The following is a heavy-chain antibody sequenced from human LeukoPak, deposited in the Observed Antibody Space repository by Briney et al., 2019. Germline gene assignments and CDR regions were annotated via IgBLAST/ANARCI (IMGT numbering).Heavy chain of an antibody. Sequence: SETLSLTCAVYGGSFSGYYWSWIRQPPGKGLERIGEINHSGSTNYNPSLKSRVTISVDTSKNQFSLKLSSVTAADTAVYYCARRIAAAGTPYYFDYWGQGTLVTVSS. V-gene: IGHV4-34*01. D-gene: IGHD6-13*01. CDR2: INHSGST. J-gene: IGHJ4*02. CDR1: GGSFSGYY. CDR3: ARRIAAAGTPYYFDY.